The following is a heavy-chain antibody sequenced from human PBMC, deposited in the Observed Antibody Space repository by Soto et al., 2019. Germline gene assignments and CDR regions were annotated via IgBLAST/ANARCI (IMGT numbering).Heavy chain of an antibody. Sequence: EVQLVESGGGLVQPGGSPRLSCAASGFTVSSNYMSWVRQAPGKGLEWVSVIYSGGSTYYADSVKGRFTISRDNSKNTLYLQMNSLRAEDTAVYYCAREIITIFGVLQNWFDPWGQGTLVTVSS. J-gene: IGHJ5*02. V-gene: IGHV3-66*01. CDR2: IYSGGST. D-gene: IGHD3-3*01. CDR1: GFTVSSNY. CDR3: AREIITIFGVLQNWFDP.